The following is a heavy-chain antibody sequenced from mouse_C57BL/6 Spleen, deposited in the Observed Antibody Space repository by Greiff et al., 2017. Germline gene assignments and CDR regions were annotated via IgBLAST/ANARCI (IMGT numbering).Heavy chain of an antibody. CDR2: IDPETGGT. V-gene: IGHV1-15*01. Sequence: QVQLQQSGAELVRPGASVTLSCKASGYTFTDYEMHWVKQTPVHGLEWIGAIDPETGGTAYNQKFKGKAKLTADKSSSTAYMELRSLTSEDSAVYYCTRGPYSNYSDWFAYWGQGTLVTVSA. D-gene: IGHD2-5*01. CDR3: TRGPYSNYSDWFAY. J-gene: IGHJ3*01. CDR1: GYTFTDYE.